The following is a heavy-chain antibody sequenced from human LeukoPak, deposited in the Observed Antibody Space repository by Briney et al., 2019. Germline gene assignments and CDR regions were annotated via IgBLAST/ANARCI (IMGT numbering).Heavy chain of an antibody. J-gene: IGHJ4*02. Sequence: GGSLRLSCAASGLTFSTYWMHWVRQAPGKGLVWVSRINGDGSDTSYADSVKGRFTISRDNAKNTLYLQMNVLRAEDTAVYYCARDAFGVDKSPFWGQGTLVTVSS. D-gene: IGHD3-3*01. V-gene: IGHV3-74*01. CDR3: ARDAFGVDKSPF. CDR2: INGDGSDT. CDR1: GLTFSTYW.